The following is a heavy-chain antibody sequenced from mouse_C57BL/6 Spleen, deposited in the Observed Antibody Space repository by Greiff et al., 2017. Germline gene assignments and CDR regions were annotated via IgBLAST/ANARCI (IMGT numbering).Heavy chain of an antibody. CDR3: ARSPYYYGSSYPPAMDY. Sequence: QVHVKQPGAELVKPGASVKLSCKASGYTFTSYWMHWVKQRPGRGLEWIGRIDPNRGGTKYNEKFKSKATLTVDKPSSTAYMQLSSLTSEDSAVYYCARSPYYYGSSYPPAMDYWGQGTSVTVSS. CDR1: GYTFTSYW. J-gene: IGHJ4*01. V-gene: IGHV1-72*01. D-gene: IGHD1-1*01. CDR2: IDPNRGGT.